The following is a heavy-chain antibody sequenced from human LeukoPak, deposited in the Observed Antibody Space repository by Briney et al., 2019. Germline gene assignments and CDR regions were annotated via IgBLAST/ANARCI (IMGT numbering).Heavy chain of an antibody. D-gene: IGHD3-10*01. CDR2: IRYDGRKT. J-gene: IGHJ4*02. Sequence: PGGSLRLSCAASGFTFSSYGMHWVRQAPDKGLEWVAFIRYDGRKTYYADSVKGRFPISRDNSKNTMYLQMNSLRAEDTAVYYCAKDRGYYGSGSKFDYWGQGTLVTVSS. CDR3: AKDRGYYGSGSKFDY. CDR1: GFTFSSYG. V-gene: IGHV3-30*02.